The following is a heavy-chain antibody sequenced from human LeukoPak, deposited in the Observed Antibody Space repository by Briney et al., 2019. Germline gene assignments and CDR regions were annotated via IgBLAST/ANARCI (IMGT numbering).Heavy chain of an antibody. CDR1: GYTFTGYY. Sequence: ASVKVSCKASGYTFTGYYMHWVRQAPGQGLVWMGWINPNSGGTNYAQKFQGRVTMTRDTSISTAYMELSRLRSDDTAVYYCARPPHRYCSSTSCSQFGYWGQGTLVTVSS. J-gene: IGHJ4*02. D-gene: IGHD2-2*01. CDR2: INPNSGGT. CDR3: ARPPHRYCSSTSCSQFGY. V-gene: IGHV1-2*02.